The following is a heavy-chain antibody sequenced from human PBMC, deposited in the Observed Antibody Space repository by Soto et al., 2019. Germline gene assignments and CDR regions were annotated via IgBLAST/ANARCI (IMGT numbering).Heavy chain of an antibody. CDR1: GGSISRSSYY. V-gene: IGHV4-39*01. J-gene: IGHJ3*02. Sequence: QLQLQESGPGLVKLSETLSLTCTVSGGSISRSSYYWGWIRQPPGKGLEWIGSIYYSGSTYYNPSLKSRVTISVDTSKNPLSLKLSSVTAADTAVYYRACALTPAAFDIWGQGTMVTVSS. CDR3: ACALTPAAFDI. CDR2: IYYSGST.